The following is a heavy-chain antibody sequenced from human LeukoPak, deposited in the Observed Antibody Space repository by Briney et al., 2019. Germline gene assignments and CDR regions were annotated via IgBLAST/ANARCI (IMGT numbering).Heavy chain of an antibody. V-gene: IGHV1-2*02. Sequence: GASVKVSCKASGYTFTGYYMHWVRQAPGQGLEWMGWINPNSGGTNYAQKFQGRVTMTRDTSISTAYMELSRLRSDDTAVYYCARHARSDFWSGYGSWFDPWGQGTLVTVSS. CDR3: ARHARSDFWSGYGSWFDP. D-gene: IGHD3-3*01. CDR1: GYTFTGYY. CDR2: INPNSGGT. J-gene: IGHJ5*02.